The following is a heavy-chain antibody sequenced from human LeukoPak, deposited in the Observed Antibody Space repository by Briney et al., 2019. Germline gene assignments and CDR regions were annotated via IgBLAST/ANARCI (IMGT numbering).Heavy chain of an antibody. CDR3: ARGRGYCSSGSCYYDY. J-gene: IGHJ4*02. D-gene: IGHD2-15*01. Sequence: ASVKVSCKASGYTFTSYYMHWVRQAPVQGLEWMGVINPSGGSTSYAQKFQGRVTMTRDTSTSTVYMELSSLRSEDTAVYSCARGRGYCSSGSCYYDYWGQGTLVTVSS. CDR2: INPSGGST. V-gene: IGHV1-46*01. CDR1: GYTFTSYY.